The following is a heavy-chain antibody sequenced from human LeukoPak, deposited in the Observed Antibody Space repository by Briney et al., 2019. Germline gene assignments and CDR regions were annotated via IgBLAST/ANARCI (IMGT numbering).Heavy chain of an antibody. J-gene: IGHJ4*02. D-gene: IGHD3-22*01. Sequence: SGTLSLTCAVSGGSISNSNWWSWVRQPPGKGLEWIGEIYHSGNTNYNPSLKSRVTITVDTSKNQFSLELNSVTAADTALYFCTTLYYYDTTGYYWRGFDYWGQGALVTVSS. V-gene: IGHV4-4*02. CDR3: TTLYYYDTTGYYWRGFDY. CDR1: GGSISNSNW. CDR2: IYHSGNT.